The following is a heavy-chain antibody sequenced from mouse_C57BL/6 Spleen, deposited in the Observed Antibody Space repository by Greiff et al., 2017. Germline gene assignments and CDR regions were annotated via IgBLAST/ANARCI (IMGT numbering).Heavy chain of an antibody. CDR2: IYPSDSET. CDR3: SRWTEEDDY. Sequence: QVQLQQPGAELVRPGSSVKLSCKASGYTFTSYWMDWVKQRPGQGLEWIGNIYPSDSETHYNQKFKDKATLTVEKSSSTAYMQLSSLTSEDSAVYYCSRWTEEDDYWGQGTTLTVAS. V-gene: IGHV1-61*01. J-gene: IGHJ2*01. CDR1: GYTFTSYW.